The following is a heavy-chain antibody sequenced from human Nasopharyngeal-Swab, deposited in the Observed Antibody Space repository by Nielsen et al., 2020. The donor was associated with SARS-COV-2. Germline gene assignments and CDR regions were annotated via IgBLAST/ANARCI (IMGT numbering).Heavy chain of an antibody. Sequence: GESLKISCAASGFTFSSYDMHWVRHAPGKGLEWVSAIGTAGDTYYPGSVKGRFTISRENAKNSLYLQMNSLRAGDTVVYYCARGVTMVRGVSPRYYYYGMDVWGQGTTVTVSS. D-gene: IGHD3-10*01. J-gene: IGHJ6*02. V-gene: IGHV3-13*01. CDR1: GFTFSSYD. CDR2: IGTAGDT. CDR3: ARGVTMVRGVSPRYYYYGMDV.